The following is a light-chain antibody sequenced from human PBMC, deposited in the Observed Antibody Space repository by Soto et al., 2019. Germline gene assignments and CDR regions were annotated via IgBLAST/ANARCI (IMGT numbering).Light chain of an antibody. Sequence: DIQMTQSPSSLSASVGDRVTITCQASQDISNNLNWYQQKPGKAPKLLIYDASNLETGVPSRFSGGGSGTKFSLTISSLQPDDSATYYCQQYNRYSPWSFGQGTKVEIK. CDR1: QDISNN. CDR2: DAS. V-gene: IGKV1-33*01. CDR3: QQYNRYSPWS. J-gene: IGKJ1*01.